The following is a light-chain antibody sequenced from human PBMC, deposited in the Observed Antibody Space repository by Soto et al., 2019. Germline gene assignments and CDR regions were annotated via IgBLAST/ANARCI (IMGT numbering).Light chain of an antibody. CDR1: QSVFYSSNNKNY. J-gene: IGKJ4*01. CDR2: WAS. CDR3: QQDYYTPLT. V-gene: IGKV4-1*01. Sequence: DIVLTQSPDSLAVSLGERATINCKSSQSVFYSSNNKNYLAWYQQKPGQPPKLLIYWASTRESGVPDRFSGSGSGTDFTLTIRSLQAEDVAVYYGQQDYYTPLTFGGGTKVEIK.